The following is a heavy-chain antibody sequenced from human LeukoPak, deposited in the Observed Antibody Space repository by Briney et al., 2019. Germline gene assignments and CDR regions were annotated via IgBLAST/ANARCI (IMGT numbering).Heavy chain of an antibody. CDR1: GSIFTSYW. V-gene: IGHV5-51*01. Sequence: GAALKISCKGSGSIFTSYWIGWVRPLPGKVLEWMGIIYPGDTDTRYSPSFQGQVTISADKSISTAYLQWSSLKASDTAMYYCARHGRALTSYYYYGMDVWGQGTTVTVSS. CDR2: IYPGDTDT. D-gene: IGHD1-1*01. J-gene: IGHJ6*02. CDR3: ARHGRALTSYYYYGMDV.